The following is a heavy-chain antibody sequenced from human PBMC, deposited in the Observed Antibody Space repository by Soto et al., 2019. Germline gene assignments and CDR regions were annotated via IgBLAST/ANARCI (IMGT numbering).Heavy chain of an antibody. D-gene: IGHD3-22*01. CDR1: GYSISSGYY. CDR3: ARTRGYDSSGYYFDY. Sequence: PSETLSLTCAVSGYSISSGYYWGWIRQPPGKGLEWIGSIYHSGITYYNPSLKSRVTISVDTSKNQFSLKLSSVTAADTAVYYCARTRGYDSSGYYFDYWGQGTLVTVSS. V-gene: IGHV4-38-2*01. J-gene: IGHJ4*02. CDR2: IYHSGIT.